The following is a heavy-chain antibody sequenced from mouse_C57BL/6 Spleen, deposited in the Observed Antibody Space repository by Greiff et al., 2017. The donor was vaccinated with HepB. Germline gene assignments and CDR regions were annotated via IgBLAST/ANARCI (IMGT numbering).Heavy chain of an antibody. V-gene: IGHV1-59*01. CDR2: IDPSDSYT. Sequence: QVHVKQPGAELVRPGTSVKLSCKASGYTFTSYWMHWVKQRPGQGLEWIGVIDPSDSYTNYNQKFKGKATLTVDTSSSTAYMQLSSLTSEDSAVYYCARRHGNYVDYAMDYWGQGTSVTVSS. D-gene: IGHD2-1*01. CDR3: ARRHGNYVDYAMDY. CDR1: GYTFTSYW. J-gene: IGHJ4*01.